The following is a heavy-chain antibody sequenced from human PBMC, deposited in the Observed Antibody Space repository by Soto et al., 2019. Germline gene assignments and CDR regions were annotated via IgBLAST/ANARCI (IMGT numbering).Heavy chain of an antibody. CDR1: GFTFSSYW. CDR3: ASDLAGRADV. J-gene: IGHJ6*02. V-gene: IGHV3-74*03. Sequence: EVQLVESGGGLVRPGGSLRLSCAASGFTFSSYWMHWVRQAPGKGLVWVSRMNEDGGTTEYADSVKGRFTISKDNAKNTLCLQMNSLRVEDTAVYYCASDLAGRADVWGRGPTVTVSS. CDR2: MNEDGGTT.